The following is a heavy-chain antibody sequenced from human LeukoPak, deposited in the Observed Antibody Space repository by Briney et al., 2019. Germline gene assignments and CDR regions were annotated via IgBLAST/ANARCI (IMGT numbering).Heavy chain of an antibody. CDR3: ARDPNGNYVGAFDFQR. Sequence: GGSLRLSCAASGFTFSNYALTWVRQAPGRGLEWVSSISGAGPYYADSVKGRFSISRDNYKNTLYLQMSSLRAEDTAVYYCARDPNGNYVGAFDFQRRGQGTLVTVSS. CDR1: GFTFSNYA. CDR2: ISGAGP. V-gene: IGHV3-23*01. J-gene: IGHJ1*01. D-gene: IGHD4-17*01.